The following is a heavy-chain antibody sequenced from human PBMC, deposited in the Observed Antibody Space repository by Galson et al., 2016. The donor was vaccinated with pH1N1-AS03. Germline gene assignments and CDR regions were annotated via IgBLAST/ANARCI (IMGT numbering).Heavy chain of an antibody. CDR2: ISWNSGAI. J-gene: IGHJ6*02. CDR1: GFTLGDSA. V-gene: IGHV3-9*01. D-gene: IGHD2-15*01. CDR3: VKDRLSGGADV. Sequence: SLRLSCAASGFTLGDSAMHWVRQGPGKGLEWVSGISWNSGAIAYADSVKGRFTVSRDHAKNFLYLQMNSLKPGDTALYYCVKDRLSGGADVWGQGTTVTVSS.